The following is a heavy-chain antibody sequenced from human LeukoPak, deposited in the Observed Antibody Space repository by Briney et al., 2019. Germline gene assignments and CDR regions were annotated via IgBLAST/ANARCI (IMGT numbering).Heavy chain of an antibody. D-gene: IGHD3-3*01. CDR3: AKDMAIQFLEPAF. CDR1: GFSFNTHG. J-gene: IGHJ4*02. CDR2: IWFDGSVK. Sequence: GGSLRLSCAASGFSFNTHGMHWVRQAPGKGLEWVAAIWFDGSVKHYSDAVKGRFTNSRDNSLDTLYLQMNSLRVEDTAMYYCAKDMAIQFLEPAFWGQGTLVTVSS. V-gene: IGHV3-33*06.